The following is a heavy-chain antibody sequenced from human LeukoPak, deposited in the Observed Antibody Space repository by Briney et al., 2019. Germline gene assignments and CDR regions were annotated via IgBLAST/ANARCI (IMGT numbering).Heavy chain of an antibody. J-gene: IGHJ4*02. CDR1: GFTFSSYS. CDR2: ISSSSGYM. Sequence: GGSLRLSCAASGFTFSSYSMNWVRQAPGKGLEWVSSISSSSGYMYYADSVKGRFTISRDNAKNSLYLQMNSLRAEDTAVYYCARESQRDGYNEWGQGTLVTVSS. D-gene: IGHD5-24*01. V-gene: IGHV3-21*01. CDR3: ARESQRDGYNE.